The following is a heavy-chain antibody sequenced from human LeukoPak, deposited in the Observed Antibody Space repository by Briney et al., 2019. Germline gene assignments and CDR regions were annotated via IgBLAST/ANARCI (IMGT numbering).Heavy chain of an antibody. V-gene: IGHV3-7*01. D-gene: IGHD4-17*01. J-gene: IGHJ4*02. Sequence: SGGSLRLSCAASGFTFSSYWMSWVRQAPGKGLEWVANIKQDGSEKYYADSVKGRFTISRDNSKNTLYLQMNSLRAEDTAVYYCARAMTTVTTVGYWGQGTLVTVSS. CDR3: ARAMTTVTTVGY. CDR1: GFTFSSYW. CDR2: IKQDGSEK.